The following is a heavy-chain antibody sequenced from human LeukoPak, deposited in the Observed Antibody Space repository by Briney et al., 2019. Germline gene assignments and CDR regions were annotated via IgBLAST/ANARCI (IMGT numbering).Heavy chain of an antibody. CDR2: IYYSGST. J-gene: IGHJ6*03. V-gene: IGHV4-39*01. D-gene: IGHD6-13*01. Sequence: SETLSLTCTVSGGSISSSSYYWGWIRQPPGKGLEWFGSIYYSGSTYYNPSLKSRVTISVDTSKNQFSLKLSSVTAADTSVYYGARGKHGSSWPNYYYYYMDVWGKGTTVTVSS. CDR1: GGSISSSSYY. CDR3: ARGKHGSSWPNYYYYYMDV.